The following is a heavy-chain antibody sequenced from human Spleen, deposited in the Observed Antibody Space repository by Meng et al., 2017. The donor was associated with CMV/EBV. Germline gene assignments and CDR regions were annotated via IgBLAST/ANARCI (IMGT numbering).Heavy chain of an antibody. CDR2: IIPIFGTA. Sequence: KASGGTFSSYAISWVRQAPGQGPEWMGGIIPIFGTANYAQKFQGRVTITTDESTSTAYMELSSLRSEDTAVYYCARDNWNYGGVDYWGQGTLVTVSS. CDR1: GGTFSSYA. CDR3: ARDNWNYGGVDY. J-gene: IGHJ4*02. D-gene: IGHD1-7*01. V-gene: IGHV1-69*05.